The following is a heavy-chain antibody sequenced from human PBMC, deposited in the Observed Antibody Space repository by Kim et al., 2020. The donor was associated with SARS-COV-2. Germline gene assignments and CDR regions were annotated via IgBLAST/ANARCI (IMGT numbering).Heavy chain of an antibody. J-gene: IGHJ6*02. CDR1: GFTFSSYA. V-gene: IGHV3-30-3*01. D-gene: IGHD6-6*01. CDR2: ISYDGSNK. CDR3: ARSIAGSYYYGMDV. Sequence: GGSLRLPCAASGFTFSSYAMHWVRQAPGKGLEWVAVISYDGSNKYYADSVKGRFTISRDNSKNTLYLQMNSLRAEDTAVYYCARSIAGSYYYGMDVWGQG.